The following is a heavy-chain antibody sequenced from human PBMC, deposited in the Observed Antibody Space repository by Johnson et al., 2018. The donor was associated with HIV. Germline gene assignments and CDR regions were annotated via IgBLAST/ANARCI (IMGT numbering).Heavy chain of an antibody. J-gene: IGHJ3*02. CDR3: AKGLVYADPDDAFDI. V-gene: IGHV3-30*02. D-gene: IGHD2-8*01. CDR2: IRYDGSNK. Sequence: QVQLVESGGGVVQPGRSLRISCEVSGFTFSSYGMHWVRQAPGKGLEWVAFIRYDGSNKYYADSVKGRFTISRDNSKNTLYLQMNSLRAEDTAVYYCAKGLVYADPDDAFDIWGQGTMVTVSS. CDR1: GFTFSSYG.